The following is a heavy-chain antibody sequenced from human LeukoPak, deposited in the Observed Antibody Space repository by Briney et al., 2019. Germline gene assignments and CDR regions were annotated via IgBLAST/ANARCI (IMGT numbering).Heavy chain of an antibody. Sequence: SVKVSCKASGGTFSNYPMTWVRQAPGQGLEWMGGVIPIFGTANYAQKFQGRLTITADESTTTAYMELSSLRSGDTAVYYCAREVNYYDSTAYSTFYFHYGMDVWGQGTSVTVSS. CDR3: AREVNYYDSTAYSTFYFHYGMDV. CDR1: GGTFSNYP. D-gene: IGHD3-22*01. J-gene: IGHJ6*02. CDR2: VIPIFGTA. V-gene: IGHV1-69*13.